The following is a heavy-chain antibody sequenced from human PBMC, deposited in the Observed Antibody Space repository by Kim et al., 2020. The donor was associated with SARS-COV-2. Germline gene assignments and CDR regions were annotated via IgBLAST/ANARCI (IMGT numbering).Heavy chain of an antibody. D-gene: IGHD3-3*01. V-gene: IGHV3-23*01. J-gene: IGHJ4*02. CDR2: ISGSGGST. CDR1: GFTFSSYA. Sequence: GGSLRLSCAASGFTFSSYAMNWVRQAPGKGLEWVSAISGSGGSTYYADSVKGRFTISRDNSKNTLYLQMNSLRAEDTAVYYCAKDISIEITIFGVVTKPLFDYWGQGTLVTVSS. CDR3: AKDISIEITIFGVVTKPLFDY.